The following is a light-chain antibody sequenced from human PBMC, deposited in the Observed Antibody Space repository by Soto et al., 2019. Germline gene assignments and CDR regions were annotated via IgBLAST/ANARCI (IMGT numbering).Light chain of an antibody. J-gene: IGLJ1*01. V-gene: IGLV2-8*01. Sequence: QSVLTQPPSASGSPGQSVTISCTGTSSDVGGYNYVSWYQQHPGKAPKLMIYEVSKRPSGVPDHFSGSKSGNTASLTVSGLQAEDEADYYCSSYAGSNNWNFGTGTKLTVL. CDR2: EVS. CDR1: SSDVGGYNY. CDR3: SSYAGSNNWN.